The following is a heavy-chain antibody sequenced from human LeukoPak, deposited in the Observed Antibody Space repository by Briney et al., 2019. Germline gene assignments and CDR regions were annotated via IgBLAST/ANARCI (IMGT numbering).Heavy chain of an antibody. CDR2: INPNSGGT. CDR3: ARRGYCSSTSCYLFDY. J-gene: IGHJ4*02. CDR1: GYTFTGYY. Sequence: ASVKVSCKASGYTFTGYYMHWVRQAPGQGLEGMGWINPNSGGTNYAQKFQGRVTMTRDTSISTAYMELSRLRSDDTAVYYCARRGYCSSTSCYLFDYWGQGTLVTVSS. V-gene: IGHV1-2*02. D-gene: IGHD2-2*01.